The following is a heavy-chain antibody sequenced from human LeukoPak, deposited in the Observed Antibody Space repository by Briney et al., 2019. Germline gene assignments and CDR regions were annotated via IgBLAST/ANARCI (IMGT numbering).Heavy chain of an antibody. V-gene: IGHV3-74*01. Sequence: GGSLRLSCATSGFAFSSYWMHWVRQAPGKGLVWVSRMDSDGSSINYADSVKGRFTISRDNAKNTLYLQMNSLRVEDTAVYYCASDMSTVTNSPYNWGQGTLVTVS. CDR3: ASDMSTVTNSPYN. J-gene: IGHJ4*02. CDR1: GFAFSSYW. CDR2: MDSDGSSI. D-gene: IGHD4-17*01.